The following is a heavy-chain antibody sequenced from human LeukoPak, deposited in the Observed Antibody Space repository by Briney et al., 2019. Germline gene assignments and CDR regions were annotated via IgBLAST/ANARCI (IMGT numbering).Heavy chain of an antibody. D-gene: IGHD3-16*02. CDR2: INHSGST. CDR3: ARGSPGGCYRALHLYYMDV. V-gene: IGHV4-39*07. CDR1: GGSISSSSYY. Sequence: SGTLSLTCTVSGGSISSSSYYWGWIRQPPGKGLEWIGEINHSGSTNYNPSLKSRVTISVDTSKNQFSLKLSSVTAADTAVYYCARGSPGGCYRALHLYYMDVWGKGTTVTVSS. J-gene: IGHJ6*03.